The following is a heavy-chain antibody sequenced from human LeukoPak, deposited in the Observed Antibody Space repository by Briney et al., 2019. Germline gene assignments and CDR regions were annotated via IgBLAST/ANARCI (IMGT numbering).Heavy chain of an antibody. CDR1: GFTFSTYA. J-gene: IGHJ4*02. V-gene: IGHV3-23*01. CDR3: AKDMYGDFGGVDY. Sequence: GGSLRLSCAASGFTFSTYAMTWVRQAPGKGLEWVSVIFNSGTRTYYADSVKGGFTISRDNSKNTVYLQMSRLRAEDTAVYYCAKDMYGDFGGVDYWGQGTLVTVSS. D-gene: IGHD4-17*01. CDR2: IFNSGTRT.